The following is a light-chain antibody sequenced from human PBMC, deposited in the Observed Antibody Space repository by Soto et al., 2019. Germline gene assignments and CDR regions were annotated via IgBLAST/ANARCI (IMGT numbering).Light chain of an antibody. V-gene: IGKV1-5*03. CDR1: QSVSSW. Sequence: DIQMTQSPSTPSASVGDRVTITCRASQSVSSWLAWFQQKPGKAPKLLIYKASNLQSGVSSRFSGGGSGTEFTLTISSLQPDDFATYYCQQYKTYWTFGPGTKVEIK. CDR3: QQYKTYWT. J-gene: IGKJ1*01. CDR2: KAS.